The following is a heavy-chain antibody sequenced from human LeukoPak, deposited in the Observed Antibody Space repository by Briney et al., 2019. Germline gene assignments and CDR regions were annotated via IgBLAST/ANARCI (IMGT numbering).Heavy chain of an antibody. J-gene: IGHJ4*02. CDR1: GFTFSSFA. CDR3: AALSYLGGSSSHFDY. Sequence: PGGSLRLSCAASGFTFSSFALSWVRQAPGKGLEWVSALSGSGGSTYYADSVKGRFTISRDNSKNTLHLQMNSLRAEDTALYYCAALSYLGGSSSHFDYWGQGTLVTVSS. V-gene: IGHV3-23*01. CDR2: LSGSGGST. D-gene: IGHD6-6*01.